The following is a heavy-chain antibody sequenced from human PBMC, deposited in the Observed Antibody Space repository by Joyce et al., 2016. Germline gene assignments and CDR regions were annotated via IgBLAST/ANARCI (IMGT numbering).Heavy chain of an antibody. CDR1: GFSFSGYW. CDR3: VRGISARPGGPNWFDP. J-gene: IGHJ5*02. CDR2: MNTEGSSK. V-gene: IGHV3-74*01. Sequence: EVQLVESGGGLVQPGGSLRLSCAASGFSFSGYWIHWVRQAPGKGRGGVSRMNTEGSSKRFADSVKGRVTISRDNAKNTLYLQRNSLRAEDTAVYYCVRGISARPGGPNWFDPWGQGTLVTVSS. D-gene: IGHD6-6*01.